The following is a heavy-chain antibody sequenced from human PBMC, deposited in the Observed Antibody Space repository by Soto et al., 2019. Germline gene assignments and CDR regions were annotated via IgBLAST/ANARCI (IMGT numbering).Heavy chain of an antibody. CDR3: ARASSGDSRQEFDE. Sequence: ASEPLSLTCAVYGGSFSRYYWSWIRQPPGKGLDGIGEINHSGSTNYNPSLKSRVTISVDTSKNQFSLKLSSVTAADTAVYYCARASSGDSRQEFDEWGKGNLVTVYS. V-gene: IGHV4-34*01. J-gene: IGHJ4*02. CDR1: GGSFSRYY. CDR2: INHSGST. D-gene: IGHD3-22*01.